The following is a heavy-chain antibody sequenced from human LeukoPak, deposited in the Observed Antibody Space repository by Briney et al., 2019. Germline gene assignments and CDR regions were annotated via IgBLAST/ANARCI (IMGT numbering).Heavy chain of an antibody. CDR3: AKVYDYGDKRSLDY. D-gene: IGHD4-17*01. J-gene: IGHJ4*02. V-gene: IGHV3-23*01. CDR1: GXTFSNYA. CDR2: ISGSGGST. Sequence: GGSLRLSCAASGXTFSNYAMTWVRQVPGKGLEWVSAISGSGGSTYYADSVKGRFTISRDNSKNTLYLQMNSLRAEDTAVYYCAKVYDYGDKRSLDYWGQGTLVTVSS.